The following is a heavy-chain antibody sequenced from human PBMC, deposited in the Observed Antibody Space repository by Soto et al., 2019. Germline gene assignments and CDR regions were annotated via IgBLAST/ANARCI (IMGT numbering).Heavy chain of an antibody. J-gene: IGHJ6*02. CDR3: ASEALLRLYYYYGMDV. CDR1: GYTFTSYG. Sequence: QVQLVQSGAEVKKPGASVKVSCKASGYTFTSYGISWVRQAPGQGLEWMGWISAYNGNTNYAQKLQGRVTMTTDTSTSTAYMELRSLRSDDTAVYYCASEALLRLYYYYGMDVWGQGTTVTVSS. V-gene: IGHV1-18*01. CDR2: ISAYNGNT. D-gene: IGHD1-26*01.